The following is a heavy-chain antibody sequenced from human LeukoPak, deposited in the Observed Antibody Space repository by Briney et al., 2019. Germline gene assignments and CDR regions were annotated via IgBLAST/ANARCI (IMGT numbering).Heavy chain of an antibody. CDR1: GGTFSSYA. CDR2: IIPIFGRA. D-gene: IGHD2-2*01. Sequence: SVKVSCKASGGTFSSYAISWVRQAPGQGLEWMGRIIPIFGRANYAHKFQGRVTITADESTSTAYMELSSLRPEDTAVYYCAREIPLLGYCSSTSCYSYYFDYWGQGTLVTVSS. CDR3: AREIPLLGYCSSTSCYSYYFDY. J-gene: IGHJ4*02. V-gene: IGHV1-69*15.